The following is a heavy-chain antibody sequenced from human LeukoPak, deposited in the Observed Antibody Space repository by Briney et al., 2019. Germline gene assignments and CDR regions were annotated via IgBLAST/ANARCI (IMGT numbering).Heavy chain of an antibody. CDR3: ARPPNGSGSYFHY. CDR1: GGSISSSSYY. J-gene: IGHJ4*02. CDR2: IYYSGGT. D-gene: IGHD3-10*01. Sequence: SETLSLTCAVPGGSISSSSYYWGWIRQPRGKGLEWIGSIYYSGGTYYNPSHKSRVTISVDTSKNHFSLKLSSVTAADTAVYYCARPPNGSGSYFHYWGQGTLVTVSS. V-gene: IGHV4-39*07.